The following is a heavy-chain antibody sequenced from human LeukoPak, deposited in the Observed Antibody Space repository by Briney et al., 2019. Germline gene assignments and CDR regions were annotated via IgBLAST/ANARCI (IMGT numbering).Heavy chain of an antibody. CDR1: GGSISTYC. J-gene: IGHJ3*02. CDR3: TRGGVVGATNAFDI. CDR2: IYYSGST. D-gene: IGHD1-26*01. Sequence: SETLSLTCTVSGGSISTYCWSWIRQPPGKGLEWIGYIYYSGSTNYDPSLKSRVTISVDMSKNEFSLKLTSVTAADTAVYYCTRGGVVGATNAFDIWGQGTIVTVSS. V-gene: IGHV4-59*01.